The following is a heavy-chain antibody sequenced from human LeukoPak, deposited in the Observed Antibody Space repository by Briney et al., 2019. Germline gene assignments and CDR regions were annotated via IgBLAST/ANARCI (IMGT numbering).Heavy chain of an antibody. Sequence: GGSLRLSCAASGFIFSSYWMSWVRQAPGKGLEWVANINQDGSEKYYVDSVKGRFTISRDNVKNSLYLQMNSLRAEDTALYHCARGRCSSTSCVLDYWGQGTLVTVSS. CDR1: GFIFSSYW. CDR2: INQDGSEK. D-gene: IGHD2-2*01. V-gene: IGHV3-7*03. CDR3: ARGRCSSTSCVLDY. J-gene: IGHJ4*02.